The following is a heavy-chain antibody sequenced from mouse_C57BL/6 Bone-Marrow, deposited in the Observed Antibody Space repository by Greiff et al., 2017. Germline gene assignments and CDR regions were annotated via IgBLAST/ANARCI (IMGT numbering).Heavy chain of an antibody. Sequence: QVQLQQPGAELVKPGASVKLSCKASGYTFTSYWMHWVKQRPGQGLEWIGMIHPDSGSTNYNEKVKSKATLTVDKSTSTAYLQLSSLTFEDAAVYYCASSGGIDYWGQGTTLTVSS. CDR2: IHPDSGST. CDR1: GYTFTSYW. D-gene: IGHD3-2*02. J-gene: IGHJ2*01. CDR3: ASSGGIDY. V-gene: IGHV1-64*01.